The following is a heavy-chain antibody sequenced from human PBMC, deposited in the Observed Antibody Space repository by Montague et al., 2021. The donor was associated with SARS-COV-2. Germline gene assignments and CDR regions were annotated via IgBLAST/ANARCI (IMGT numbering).Heavy chain of an antibody. J-gene: IGHJ3*02. Sequence: SLSLSLSASGFRLSSYSMNWVRQAPGKGLEWVSYFSGSSTKMNFADSVKGRFTISRDIAKNSLYLQMDSLTDEDTAVYYCARDAGYNWNTEAYASDMWGQGTMVVVSS. CDR3: ARDAGYNWNTEAYASDM. CDR2: FSGSSTKM. D-gene: IGHD1/OR15-1a*01. V-gene: IGHV3-48*02. CDR1: GFRLSSYS.